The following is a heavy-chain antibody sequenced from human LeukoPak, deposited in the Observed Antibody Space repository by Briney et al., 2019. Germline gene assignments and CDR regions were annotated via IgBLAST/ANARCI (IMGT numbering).Heavy chain of an antibody. J-gene: IGHJ3*02. D-gene: IGHD5-12*01. CDR3: ARVNGYSGYDSGAFDI. V-gene: IGHV3-30*04. CDR1: GFTFSSYA. CDR2: ISYVGSNK. Sequence: GGSLRLSCAASGFTFSSYAMHWVRQAPGKGLEWVAVISYVGSNKYYADSVKGRFTISRDNSKNTLYLQMNSLRAEDTAVYYCARVNGYSGYDSGAFDIWGQGTMVTVS.